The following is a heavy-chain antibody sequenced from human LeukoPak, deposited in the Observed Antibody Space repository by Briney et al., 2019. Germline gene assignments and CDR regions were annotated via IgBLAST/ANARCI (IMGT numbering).Heavy chain of an antibody. D-gene: IGHD3-22*01. J-gene: IGHJ4*02. CDR1: GYTFTSYD. CDR2: MNPNSGNT. Sequence: ASVKVSCKASGYTFTSYDINWVRQATGQGLEWMGWMNPNSGNTGYAQKFQGRVTMTRNTSISTAYMELSSLRSEDTAVYYCARGHNYYDSSGYYGSYYFDYWGQGTLVTVSS. CDR3: ARGHNYYDSSGYYGSYYFDY. V-gene: IGHV1-8*01.